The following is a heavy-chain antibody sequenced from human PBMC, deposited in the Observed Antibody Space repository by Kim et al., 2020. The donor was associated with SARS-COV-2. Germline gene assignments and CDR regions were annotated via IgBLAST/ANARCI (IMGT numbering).Heavy chain of an antibody. D-gene: IGHD3-10*01. CDR3: ARGPVDGSGSRDY. J-gene: IGHJ4*02. V-gene: IGHV4-59*01. CDR2: IYYSGST. CDR1: GGSISSYY. Sequence: SETLSLTCTVSGGSISSYYWSWIRQPPGKGLEWIGYIYYSGSTNYNPSLKSRVTISVDTSKNQFSLKLSSVTAADTAVYYCARGPVDGSGSRDYWGQGTLVTVSS.